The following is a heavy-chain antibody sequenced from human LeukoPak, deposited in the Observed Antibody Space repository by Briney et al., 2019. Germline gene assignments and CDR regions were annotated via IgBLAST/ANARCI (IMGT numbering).Heavy chain of an antibody. Sequence: PSETLSLTCTVSGGSIISYYWSWIRQPPGKGLEWIGYIYYSGSTNYNPSLKSRVTISVDTSKNQFSLKLSSVTAADTAVYYCASLGYCSSTSCYATGWIFDYWGQGTLVTVSS. CDR1: GGSIISYY. CDR3: ASLGYCSSTSCYATGWIFDY. D-gene: IGHD2-2*01. J-gene: IGHJ4*02. V-gene: IGHV4-59*01. CDR2: IYYSGST.